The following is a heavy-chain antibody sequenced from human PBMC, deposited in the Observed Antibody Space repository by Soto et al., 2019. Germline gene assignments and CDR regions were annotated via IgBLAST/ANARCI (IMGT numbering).Heavy chain of an antibody. D-gene: IGHD2-21*01. CDR1: GYSFTSYW. J-gene: IGHJ4*02. CDR2: IDPSESYT. V-gene: IGHV5-10-1*01. Sequence: EVQLVQSGAEVKKPGESLRISCKGSGYSFTSYWISWVRQMPGKGLEWMGRIDPSESYTNYSPSFQGHVTISADKSISTAYLQWSSLKASDTAMYSCARHVVGARGWVEEPLWGQGTLVTVSS. CDR3: ARHVVGARGWVEEPL.